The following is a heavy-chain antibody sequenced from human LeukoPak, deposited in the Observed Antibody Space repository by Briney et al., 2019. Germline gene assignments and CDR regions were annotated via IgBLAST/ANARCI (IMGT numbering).Heavy chain of an antibody. CDR1: GGSISSGDYY. D-gene: IGHD2/OR15-2a*01. J-gene: IGHJ3*02. V-gene: IGHV4-30-4*08. CDR2: IYYSGST. Sequence: SQTLSLTCTVSGGSISSGDYYWSWIRQPPGKGLEWIGYIYYSGSTYYNPSLKSRVTISVDTSKNQFSLKLSSATAADTAVYYCARDLPMSSTRDAFDIWGQGTMVTVSS. CDR3: ARDLPMSSTRDAFDI.